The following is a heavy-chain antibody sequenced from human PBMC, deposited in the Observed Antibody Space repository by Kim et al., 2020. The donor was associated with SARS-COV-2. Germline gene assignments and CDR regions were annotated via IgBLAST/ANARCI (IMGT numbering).Heavy chain of an antibody. D-gene: IGHD1-26*01. J-gene: IGHJ5*02. Sequence: SETLSLTCTVSGGSISSYYWSWIRQPPGKGLEWIGYIYYSGSTNYNPSLKSRGTISVDTSKNQFSLKLSSVTAADTAVYYCARHEAPGDSGSYSDNYWFDPWGQGTLVTVSS. V-gene: IGHV4-59*08. CDR3: ARHEAPGDSGSYSDNYWFDP. CDR2: IYYSGST. CDR1: GGSISSYY.